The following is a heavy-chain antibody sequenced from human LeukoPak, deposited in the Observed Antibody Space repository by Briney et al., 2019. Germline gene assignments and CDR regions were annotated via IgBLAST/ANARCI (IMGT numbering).Heavy chain of an antibody. D-gene: IGHD1-26*01. CDR2: ISWNSGSI. Sequence: GGSLRLSCAASGFTFDDYATHWVRQAPGKGLEWVSGISWNSGSIGYADSVKGRFTISRDNAKNSLYLQMNSLRAEDMALYYCARSRWEPPTFFDYWGQGTLVTVSS. CDR3: ARSRWEPPTFFDY. V-gene: IGHV3-9*03. CDR1: GFTFDDYA. J-gene: IGHJ4*02.